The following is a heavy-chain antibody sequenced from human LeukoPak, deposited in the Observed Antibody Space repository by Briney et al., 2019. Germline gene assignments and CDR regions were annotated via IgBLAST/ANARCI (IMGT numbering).Heavy chain of an antibody. CDR3: ASLWLTDAFDI. J-gene: IGHJ3*02. Sequence: GGSLRLSCEASGFTFSTYEMNWVRQAPGKGLEWVAVISYDGSNKYYADSVKGRFTISRDNSKNTLYLQMNSLRAEDTAVYYCASLWLTDAFDIWGQGTMVTVSS. CDR2: ISYDGSNK. V-gene: IGHV3-30-3*01. CDR1: GFTFSTYE. D-gene: IGHD2-21*01.